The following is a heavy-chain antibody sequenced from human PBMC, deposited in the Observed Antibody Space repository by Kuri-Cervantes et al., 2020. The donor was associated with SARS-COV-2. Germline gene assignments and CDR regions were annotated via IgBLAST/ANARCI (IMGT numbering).Heavy chain of an antibody. Sequence: LSLTCAVYGGSFSGYYWSWIRQAPGKGLEWVSYMSGGGSTIFYADSVKGRFTIAGDNAKRFIYLQMNSLGAEDTAVYYCSRDLAQAFDYWGQGVLVTVSS. V-gene: IGHV3-11*04. CDR2: MSGGGSTI. J-gene: IGHJ4*02. D-gene: IGHD3-16*01. CDR1: GGSFSGYY. CDR3: SRDLAQAFDY.